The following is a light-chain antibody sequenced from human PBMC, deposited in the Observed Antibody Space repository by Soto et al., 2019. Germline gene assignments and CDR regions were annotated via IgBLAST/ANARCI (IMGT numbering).Light chain of an antibody. J-gene: IGKJ1*01. Sequence: EIVLTQSPGTLSLSPGERATLSCRASQSVSSSYLAWYQQKPGQAPRLLIYGASSRATGIPDRFSGSGSGTDFTLTISRLEPGDFAVYYCQQYGSSPTWTFGQGTKVEFK. CDR3: QQYGSSPTWT. CDR2: GAS. CDR1: QSVSSSY. V-gene: IGKV3-20*01.